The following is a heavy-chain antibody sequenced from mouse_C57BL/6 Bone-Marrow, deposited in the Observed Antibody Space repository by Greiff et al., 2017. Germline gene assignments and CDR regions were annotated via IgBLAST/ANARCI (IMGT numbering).Heavy chain of an antibody. V-gene: IGHV2-2*01. J-gene: IGHJ3*01. D-gene: IGHD1-1*01. Sequence: VQLVESGPGLVQPSQSLSITCTVSGFSLTSYGVHWVRQSPGKGLEWLGVIWSGGSTDYNAAFISRLSISKDNSKSQVFFKMNSLQADDTAIYYCARNSPHYYGSSYAAYWGQGTLVTVSA. CDR1: GFSLTSYG. CDR2: IWSGGST. CDR3: ARNSPHYYGSSYAAY.